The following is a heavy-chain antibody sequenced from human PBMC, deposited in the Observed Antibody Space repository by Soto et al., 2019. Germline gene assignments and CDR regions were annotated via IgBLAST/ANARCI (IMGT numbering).Heavy chain of an antibody. Sequence: GGSLRLSCAASGFTFSSYAMSWVRQAPGKGLEWVSAISGSGVSTYSADSVKGRFTISRDNSKNTLYLQMNSLRAEDTAVYYCAKDHLPPTVRGFGEAQDAFDIWGQGTMVTVSS. D-gene: IGHD3-10*01. CDR1: GFTFSSYA. CDR3: AKDHLPPTVRGFGEAQDAFDI. CDR2: ISGSGVST. V-gene: IGHV3-23*01. J-gene: IGHJ3*02.